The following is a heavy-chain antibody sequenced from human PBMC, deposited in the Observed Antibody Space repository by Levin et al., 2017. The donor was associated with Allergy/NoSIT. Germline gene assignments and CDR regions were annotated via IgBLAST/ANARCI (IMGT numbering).Heavy chain of an antibody. CDR3: ARDNIGLPDACDI. Sequence: SLKISCAASGFTFDDYAMHWVRQAPGKGLEWVSGISWNSGSIGYADSVKGRFTISRDNAKNSLYLQMNSLRTEDTALYYLARDNIGLPDACDIWAYVTLVSVSS. CDR2: ISWNSGSI. D-gene: IGHD3-10*01. V-gene: IGHV3-9*01. CDR1: GFTFDDYA. J-gene: IGHJ3*02.